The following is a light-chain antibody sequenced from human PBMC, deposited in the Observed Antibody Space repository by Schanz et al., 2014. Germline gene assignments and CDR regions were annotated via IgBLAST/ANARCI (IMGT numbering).Light chain of an antibody. CDR2: GNK. CDR1: SSNIGAGYD. V-gene: IGLV1-40*01. CDR3: AAWDDRLSGVL. J-gene: IGLJ2*01. Sequence: QSVLTQPPSVSGAPGQRVTISCTGSSSNIGAGYDVYWYQQLPGTAPKLLIYGNKNRPSGVPDRFSGSKSGTSASLAISGLQSEDEADYYCAAWDDRLSGVLFGGGTKLTVL.